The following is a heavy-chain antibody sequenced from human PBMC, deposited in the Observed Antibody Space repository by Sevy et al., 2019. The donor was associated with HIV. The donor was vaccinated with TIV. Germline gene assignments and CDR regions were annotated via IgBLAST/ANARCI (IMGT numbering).Heavy chain of an antibody. D-gene: IGHD3-3*01. J-gene: IGHJ6*02. CDR2: ISYDGSNK. CDR3: AKEGPIRFLEWSHRYGMDV. CDR1: GFTFSSYG. Sequence: GGSLRLSCAASGFTFSSYGMHWVRQAPGKGLEWVAVISYDGSNKYYADSVKGRFTISRDNSKNTLYLQMNSLRAEDTAVYYYAKEGPIRFLEWSHRYGMDVWGQGTTVTVSS. V-gene: IGHV3-30*18.